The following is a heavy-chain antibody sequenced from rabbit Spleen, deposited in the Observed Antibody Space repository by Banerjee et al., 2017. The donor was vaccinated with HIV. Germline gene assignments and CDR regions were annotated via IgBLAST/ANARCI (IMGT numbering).Heavy chain of an antibody. Sequence: QSLEESGGDLVKPGASLTLTCTASGFSFSDRDVMCWVRQAPGKGLEWIACINTATGKVVSASWAKGQFTFSKTSSTTVTLQMTSLTAADTATYFCAKGAGWSTRLDLWGPGTLVTVS. CDR1: GFSFSDRDV. D-gene: IGHD3-1*01. CDR2: INTATGKV. V-gene: IGHV1S40*01. J-gene: IGHJ3*01. CDR3: AKGAGWSTRLDL.